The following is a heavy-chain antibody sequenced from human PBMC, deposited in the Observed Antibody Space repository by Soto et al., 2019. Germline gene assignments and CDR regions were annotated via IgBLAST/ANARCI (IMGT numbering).Heavy chain of an antibody. D-gene: IGHD3-9*01. J-gene: IGHJ6*02. Sequence: SETLSLTCTVSGGSISSSSYYWGWIRQPPGKGLEWIGSIYYSGSTYYNPSLKSRVTISVDTSKNQFSLKLSSVTAADTAVYYCARVDVLRYFDWLNGMDVWCQGTMVTVSS. V-gene: IGHV4-39*01. CDR3: ARVDVLRYFDWLNGMDV. CDR2: IYYSGST. CDR1: GGSISSSSYY.